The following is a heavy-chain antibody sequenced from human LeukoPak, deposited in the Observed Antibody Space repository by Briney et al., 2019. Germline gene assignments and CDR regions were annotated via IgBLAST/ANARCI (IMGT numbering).Heavy chain of an antibody. J-gene: IGHJ5*02. Sequence: SETLSLTCAVYGGSFSGYYWSWIRQPPGKGLEWIGEINHSGSTNYNPSLKSRVTISVDTSKNQFSLKLSSVTAADTAVYYCARVRGDYYGSDNWFDPWGQGTLVTGSS. CDR1: GGSFSGYY. CDR3: ARVRGDYYGSDNWFDP. CDR2: INHSGST. V-gene: IGHV4-34*01. D-gene: IGHD3-10*01.